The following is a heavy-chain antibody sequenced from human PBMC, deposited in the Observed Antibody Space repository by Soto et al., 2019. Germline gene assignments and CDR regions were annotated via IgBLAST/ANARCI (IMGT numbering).Heavy chain of an antibody. Sequence: GGSVKVSCKASGGTFSSYAISWVRQAPGQGLEWMGGIIPIFGTANYAQKFQGRVTITADESTSTAYMELSSLRSEDTAVYYCASSTYYDFWSGSPKPNWFDPWGQGTLVTVSS. CDR3: ASSTYYDFWSGSPKPNWFDP. V-gene: IGHV1-69*13. J-gene: IGHJ5*02. CDR2: IIPIFGTA. CDR1: GGTFSSYA. D-gene: IGHD3-3*01.